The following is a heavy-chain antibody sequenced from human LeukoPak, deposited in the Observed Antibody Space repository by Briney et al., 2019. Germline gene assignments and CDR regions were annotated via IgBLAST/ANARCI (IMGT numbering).Heavy chain of an antibody. Sequence: PGGSLRLSCAASGFTFSSYSMNWVRQAPGKGLEWVSSISSSSSYIYYADSVKGRFTISRDSAKNSLYLQMNSLRAEDTAVYYRARDRIAAAGTYYGMDVWGQGTTVTVSS. J-gene: IGHJ6*02. V-gene: IGHV3-21*01. D-gene: IGHD6-13*01. CDR2: ISSSSSYI. CDR3: ARDRIAAAGTYYGMDV. CDR1: GFTFSSYS.